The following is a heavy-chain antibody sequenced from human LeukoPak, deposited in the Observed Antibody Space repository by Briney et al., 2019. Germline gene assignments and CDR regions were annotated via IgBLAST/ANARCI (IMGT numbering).Heavy chain of an antibody. Sequence: GGSLRLSCAASGFIFSDYYMSWIRQAPGKGLEWVSYISSSGTTIYYADSVKGRFTISRDNAKNSLYLQMNSLRAEDTAVYYCAKPTRGSGGSFLIDYWGQGALVTVSS. V-gene: IGHV3-11*04. CDR1: GFIFSDYY. CDR3: AKPTRGSGGSFLIDY. J-gene: IGHJ4*02. D-gene: IGHD2-15*01. CDR2: ISSSGTTI.